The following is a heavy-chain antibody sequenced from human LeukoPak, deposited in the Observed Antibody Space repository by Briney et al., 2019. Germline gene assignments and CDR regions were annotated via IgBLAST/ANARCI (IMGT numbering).Heavy chain of an antibody. J-gene: IGHJ4*02. CDR1: GFTFSSYG. CDR3: ARAGYGDYVYDY. CDR2: IWYDGSNK. D-gene: IGHD4-17*01. V-gene: IGHV3-33*01. Sequence: PGGSLRLSCAASGFTFSSYGMHWVRQAPGKGLEWVAVIWYDGSNKYYADSVKGRFTISRDNSKNTLYLQMNSLRAEDTAVYYCARAGYGDYVYDYWGQGTLVTVSS.